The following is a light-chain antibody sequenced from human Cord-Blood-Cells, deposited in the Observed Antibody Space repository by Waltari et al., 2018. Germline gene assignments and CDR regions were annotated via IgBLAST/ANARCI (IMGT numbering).Light chain of an antibody. V-gene: IGLV2-23*01. J-gene: IGLJ2*01. CDR2: EGS. Sequence: QSALTQPASMSGSPGQSITISCTGTSSDVGSYNLVSWYQQHPGKAPKLMIYEGSKRPSGVSNRFCGSKSGNTASLTISGLQAEDEADYYCCSYAGSSTVVFGGGTKLTVL. CDR3: CSYAGSSTVV. CDR1: SSDVGSYNL.